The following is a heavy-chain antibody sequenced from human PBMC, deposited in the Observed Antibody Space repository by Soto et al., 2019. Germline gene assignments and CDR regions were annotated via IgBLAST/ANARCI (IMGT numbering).Heavy chain of an antibody. CDR2: ISYDGSRT. Sequence: QVQVVESGGGVVQPGRSLRLSCAASGFTLSTYAMHWVRQAPGKGLEWLAVISYDGSRTHYAGSMEGRFTISRDTSKNTLYLPMNSLRPEDTAVYFCVREQNSGYYRTADYWGQGTLVTVSS. D-gene: IGHD3-22*01. CDR1: GFTLSTYA. CDR3: VREQNSGYYRTADY. V-gene: IGHV3-30-3*01. J-gene: IGHJ4*02.